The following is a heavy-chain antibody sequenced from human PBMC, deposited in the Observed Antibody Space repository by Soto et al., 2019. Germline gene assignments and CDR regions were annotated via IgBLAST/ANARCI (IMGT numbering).Heavy chain of an antibody. Sequence: LRLSCAASGFTFSSYAMSWVRQAPGKGLEWVSVISGSGSSTHYADSVKGRFTISRDNSKNTLYLQMNSLRAEDTAVYYCARGPGMATIAYYYGMDVWGQGTTVTVSS. V-gene: IGHV3-23*01. J-gene: IGHJ6*02. D-gene: IGHD5-12*01. CDR1: GFTFSSYA. CDR2: ISGSGSST. CDR3: ARGPGMATIAYYYGMDV.